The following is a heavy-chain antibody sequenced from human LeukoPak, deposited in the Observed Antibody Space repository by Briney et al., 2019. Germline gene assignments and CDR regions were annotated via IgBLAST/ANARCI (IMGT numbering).Heavy chain of an antibody. CDR3: AGGDSWNVRI. V-gene: IGHV4-38-2*01. D-gene: IGHD1-20*01. CDR1: GCSISSAYY. J-gene: IGHJ4*02. Sequence: SEALSLTCAVSGCSISSAYYWGWIRQPPGKGLEWIGSIYHSGSTYYNPSLKSRVTISVDTSKNQFSLKLSSVTAADTAVYYCAGGDSWNVRIWGQGTLVTVSS. CDR2: IYHSGST.